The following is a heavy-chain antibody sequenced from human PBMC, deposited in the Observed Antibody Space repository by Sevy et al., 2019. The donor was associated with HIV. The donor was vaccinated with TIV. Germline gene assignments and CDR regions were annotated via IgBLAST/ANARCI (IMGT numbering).Heavy chain of an antibody. Sequence: SETLSLTCTVSGGSISSGGYYWSWIRQHPGKGLEWIGYIYYSGSTYYNPSLKSRVTISVETSKNQFSLKLSSVTAADTAVYYCARDSLDYGRTFDIWGQGTMVTVSS. D-gene: IGHD4-17*01. J-gene: IGHJ3*02. CDR2: IYYSGST. CDR3: ARDSLDYGRTFDI. V-gene: IGHV4-31*03. CDR1: GGSISSGGYY.